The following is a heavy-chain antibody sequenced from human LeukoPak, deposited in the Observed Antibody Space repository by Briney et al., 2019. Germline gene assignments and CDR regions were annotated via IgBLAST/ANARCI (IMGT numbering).Heavy chain of an antibody. CDR2: IYPGDSDT. CDR1: GFSFTSYW. V-gene: IGHV5-51*01. CDR3: ARHPYPYSSRYQPDY. Sequence: GESLKISCKGSGFSFTSYWIGWARQMPGKGLEWMGIIYPGDSDTRYSPSFQGQVTISADKPISTAYLQWSSLKASDTAMYYCARHPYPYSSRYQPDYWGQGTLVTVSS. J-gene: IGHJ4*02. D-gene: IGHD6-13*01.